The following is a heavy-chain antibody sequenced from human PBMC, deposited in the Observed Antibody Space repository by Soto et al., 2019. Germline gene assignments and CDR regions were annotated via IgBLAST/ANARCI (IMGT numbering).Heavy chain of an antibody. CDR3: ARDPPGIAASGAGG. J-gene: IGHJ4*02. Sequence: GGSLRLSCAASGFTVSNNYMRWVRQAPGKGLEWVSLIYSGGNTHYADSVKGRFTVSRDDSKNTLYLQMNSLRVEDTAVYYCARDPPGIAASGAGGWGQGTLVTVSS. D-gene: IGHD6-13*01. CDR1: GFTVSNNY. V-gene: IGHV3-53*01. CDR2: IYSGGNT.